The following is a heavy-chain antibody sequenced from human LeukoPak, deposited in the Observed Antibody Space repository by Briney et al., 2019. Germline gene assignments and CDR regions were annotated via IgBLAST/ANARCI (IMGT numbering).Heavy chain of an antibody. D-gene: IGHD6-6*01. CDR3: AREAPGSGSSQRNDAFDI. J-gene: IGHJ3*02. CDR1: GGSISSYY. CDR2: VYYSGST. V-gene: IGHV4-59*01. Sequence: PSETLSLTCTVSGGSISSYYWSWIRQPPGKGLEWIGYVYYSGSTNYNPSLKSRVTISVDTSKNQFSLKLSSVTAADTAVYYCAREAPGSGSSQRNDAFDIWGQGTMVTVSS.